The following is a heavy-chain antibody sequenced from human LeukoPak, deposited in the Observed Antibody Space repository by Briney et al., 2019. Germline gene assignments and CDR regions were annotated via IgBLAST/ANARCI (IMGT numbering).Heavy chain of an antibody. CDR1: GGSIGSGGYS. J-gene: IGHJ4*02. Sequence: PSQTLSLTCAVSGGSIGSGGYSWSWIRQPPGKGLEWIGYIYHSGSTYYNPSLKSRVTISVDRSKNQFSLKLSSVTAADTAVYYCARDDVRGLRYFDYWGQGTLVTVSS. CDR2: IYHSGST. V-gene: IGHV4-30-2*01. D-gene: IGHD5-12*01. CDR3: ARDDVRGLRYFDY.